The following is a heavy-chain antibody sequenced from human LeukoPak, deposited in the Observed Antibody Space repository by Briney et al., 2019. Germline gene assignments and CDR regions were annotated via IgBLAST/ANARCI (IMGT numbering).Heavy chain of an antibody. V-gene: IGHV4-39*07. CDR1: GGSISSSNFY. Sequence: AETLSLTCTVSGGSISSSNFYWGWIRQPPGKGLEWIGSIYYSGSTYYNPSLKSRVTMSVDTSKNQFSLKLSSVTAADTAVYYCARDLTVRGVTDDYWGQGTLVTVSS. D-gene: IGHD3-10*01. CDR3: ARDLTVRGVTDDY. CDR2: IYYSGST. J-gene: IGHJ4*02.